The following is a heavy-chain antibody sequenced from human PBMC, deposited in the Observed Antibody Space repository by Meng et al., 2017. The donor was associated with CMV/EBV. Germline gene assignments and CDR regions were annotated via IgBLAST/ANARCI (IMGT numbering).Heavy chain of an antibody. Sequence: SQTLSLTGAVYGGSFSGYYWSWIRQPPGKGLEWIGEINHSGSTNYNPSLKSRVTISVDTSKNQFSLKLSSVTAADTAVYYCARLSRWLRMGYGMDVWGQGTTVTVSS. CDR1: GGSFSGYY. V-gene: IGHV4-34*01. J-gene: IGHJ6*02. D-gene: IGHD5-12*01. CDR3: ARLSRWLRMGYGMDV. CDR2: INHSGST.